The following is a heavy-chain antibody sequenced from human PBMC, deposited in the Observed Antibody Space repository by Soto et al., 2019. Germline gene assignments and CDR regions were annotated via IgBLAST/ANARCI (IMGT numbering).Heavy chain of an antibody. Sequence: SETLSLTCTVSGGSISSGGYYWSWIRQHPGKGLEWIGFIYHSGTTYYNPSLKSRVTISVDTSKNQFSLKLRSVTAADTAVYYCASMGYHYGSGSYPLDYWGQGTLVTVSS. D-gene: IGHD3-10*01. CDR3: ASMGYHYGSGSYPLDY. V-gene: IGHV4-31*03. J-gene: IGHJ4*02. CDR2: IYHSGTT. CDR1: GGSISSGGYY.